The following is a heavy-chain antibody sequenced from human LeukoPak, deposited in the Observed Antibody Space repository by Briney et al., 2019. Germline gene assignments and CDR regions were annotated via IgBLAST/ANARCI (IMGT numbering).Heavy chain of an antibody. Sequence: SGTLSLTCAVSAGFINSSNWWSWVRQPPGKGLEWIGEIFHTGDANYNPSLKSRVTISVDTSKNQFSLKLSSVTAADTAVYYCARAASWDYVYFDYWGQGTLVTVSS. D-gene: IGHD4-17*01. CDR2: IFHTGDA. CDR3: ARAASWDYVYFDY. J-gene: IGHJ4*02. V-gene: IGHV4-4*02. CDR1: AGFINSSNW.